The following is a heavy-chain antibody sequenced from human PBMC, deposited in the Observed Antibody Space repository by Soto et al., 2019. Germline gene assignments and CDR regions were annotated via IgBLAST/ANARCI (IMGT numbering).Heavy chain of an antibody. Sequence: QVQLRESGPGLVKPSQTLSLTCTVSGGAVDNGGFYWSWIRQQPGKGLEWIGHICCSGSSHYNPSLRTGVTISIDTSKNDLSVKFTYVTVADTAGYYSARGGAEDNYFGPWGQGTLVTVSS. CDR2: ICCSGSS. CDR1: GGAVDNGGFY. V-gene: IGHV4-31*03. J-gene: IGHJ5*02. CDR3: ARGGAEDNYFGP.